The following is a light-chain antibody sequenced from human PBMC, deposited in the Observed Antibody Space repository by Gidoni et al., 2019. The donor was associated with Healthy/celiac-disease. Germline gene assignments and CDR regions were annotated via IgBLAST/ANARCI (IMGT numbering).Light chain of an antibody. CDR1: SSDVGGYNY. CDR3: SSYTSSSPYV. Sequence: QSALTQPASVSGSPGQSITISCTGTSSDVGGYNYVSGYQQHPGKAPKLRIYEVSNRPSGVSNRFSGSKSGNTASLTISGLQAEDEADYYCSSYTSSSPYVFGTGTKVTVL. CDR2: EVS. V-gene: IGLV2-14*01. J-gene: IGLJ1*01.